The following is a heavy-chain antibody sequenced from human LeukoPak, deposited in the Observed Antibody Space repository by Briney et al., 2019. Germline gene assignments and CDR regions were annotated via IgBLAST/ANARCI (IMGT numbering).Heavy chain of an antibody. D-gene: IGHD6-13*01. CDR2: ISGSGGST. V-gene: IGHV3-23*01. J-gene: IGHJ4*02. CDR1: GFTFSSHA. Sequence: GGSLRLSCAASGFTFSSHAMSWVRQAPGKGLEWVSAISGSGGSTYYADSVKGRFTISRDNSKNTLYLQMNSLRAEDTAVYYCAKSPLRGSSWYSPRYYFDYWGQGTLVTVSS. CDR3: AKSPLRGSSWYSPRYYFDY.